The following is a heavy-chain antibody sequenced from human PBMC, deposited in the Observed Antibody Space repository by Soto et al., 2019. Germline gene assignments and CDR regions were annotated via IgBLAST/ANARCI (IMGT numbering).Heavy chain of an antibody. CDR1: NYTFTSYG. V-gene: IGHV1-2*04. Sequence: ASVKVSCKASNYTFTSYGISWVRQAPGQGLEWLGRINPKSGGTSTAQKFQGWVTMTPDASTSTASMGLTRLTSDDTDIYYCARGDSRDCSNGVCSFFYNHDMDVWGQGTTVTVSS. D-gene: IGHD2-8*01. J-gene: IGHJ6*02. CDR2: INPKSGGT. CDR3: ARGDSRDCSNGVCSFFYNHDMDV.